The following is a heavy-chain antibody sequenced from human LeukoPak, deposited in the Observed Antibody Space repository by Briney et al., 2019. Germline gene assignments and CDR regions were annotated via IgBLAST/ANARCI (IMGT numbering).Heavy chain of an antibody. CDR2: ISPYSGDT. Sequence: ASVKVSCKASGYTFTTYGISWVRQAPGEGLEWMGWISPYSGDTNYAQKLQGRVTMTTDTSTSTAYLELRSLISDDTAVYYCARDPGGNCGFDYWGQGTLVTVSS. D-gene: IGHD4-23*01. CDR3: ARDPGGNCGFDY. V-gene: IGHV1-18*01. J-gene: IGHJ4*02. CDR1: GYTFTTYG.